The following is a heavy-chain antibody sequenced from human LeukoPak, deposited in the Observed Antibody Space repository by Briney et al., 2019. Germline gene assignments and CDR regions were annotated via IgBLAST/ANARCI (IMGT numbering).Heavy chain of an antibody. D-gene: IGHD2-2*01. CDR1: GYSFTSYW. Sequence: GESLKISCQGSGYSFTSYWIAWVRQMPGKGLEWMGIIYPGDSDTRYSTSFQGQVTVSADKSIRTAYLQWSSLKTSDTAMYYCARGQYCSRTSCYALDYWGQGTQVTVSS. CDR3: ARGQYCSRTSCYALDY. CDR2: IYPGDSDT. J-gene: IGHJ4*02. V-gene: IGHV5-51*01.